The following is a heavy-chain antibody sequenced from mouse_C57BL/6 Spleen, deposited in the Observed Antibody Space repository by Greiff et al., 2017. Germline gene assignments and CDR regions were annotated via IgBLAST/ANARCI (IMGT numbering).Heavy chain of an antibody. CDR2: IYPSDSET. CDR1: GYTFTSYG. Sequence: QVQLQQPGAELVRPGYSVKLSCKASGYTFTSYGMAWVKQRPGQGLEWIGTIYPSDSETPYNQKFKDQATLTVDKSSSTAYMQLSSLTSEDSAVDYCAGDYYDGEVYAMDYWGQGTSVTVSS. D-gene: IGHD2-4*01. CDR3: AGDYYDGEVYAMDY. J-gene: IGHJ4*01. V-gene: IGHV1-61*01.